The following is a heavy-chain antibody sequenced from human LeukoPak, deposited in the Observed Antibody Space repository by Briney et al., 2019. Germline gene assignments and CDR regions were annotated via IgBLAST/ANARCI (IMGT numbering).Heavy chain of an antibody. J-gene: IGHJ4*02. D-gene: IGHD6-13*01. V-gene: IGHV4-39*01. CDR3: ATPGYSSSWYQGPFDY. CDR1: GGSISSSSYY. Sequence: PSETLSLTCTVSGGSISSSSYYWGWIRQPPGTGLEWIGSIYYSGSTYYNPSLKSRVTISVDTSKNQFSLKLSSVTAADTAVYYCATPGYSSSWYQGPFDYWGQGTLVTVSS. CDR2: IYYSGST.